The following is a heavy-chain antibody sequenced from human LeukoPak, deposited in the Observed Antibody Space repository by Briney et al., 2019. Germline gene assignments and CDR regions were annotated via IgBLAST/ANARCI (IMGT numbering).Heavy chain of an antibody. V-gene: IGHV6-1*01. CDR1: GDSVSSNSVT. CDR3: TRDSGNSSPYFDY. CDR2: TYCRSKWFH. Sequence: SQTLSLTCAISGDSVSSNSVTWNWIRQSPSRGLEWLGRTYCRSKWFHHYAVSVKSRITINPDTSKNQFFLQLSSVTPEDTAVYYCTRDSGNSSPYFDYWGQGALVTVSS. J-gene: IGHJ4*02. D-gene: IGHD1-7*01.